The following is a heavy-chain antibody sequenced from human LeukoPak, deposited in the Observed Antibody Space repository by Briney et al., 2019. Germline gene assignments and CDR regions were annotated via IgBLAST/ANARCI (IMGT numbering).Heavy chain of an antibody. CDR2: IYYSGST. D-gene: IGHD2-2*01. CDR1: GGSISSYY. J-gene: IGHJ5*02. V-gene: IGHV4-59*12. Sequence: PSETLSLTCTVSGGSISSYYWSWIRQPPGKGLEWIGYIYYSGSTYYNPSLKSRVTISVDTSKNQFSLKLSSVTAADTAVYYCARDPVVRAAITDDFDPWGQGTLVTVSS. CDR3: ARDPVVRAAITDDFDP.